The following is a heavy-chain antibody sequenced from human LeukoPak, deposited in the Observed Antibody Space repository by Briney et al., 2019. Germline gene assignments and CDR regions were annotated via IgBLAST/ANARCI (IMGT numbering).Heavy chain of an antibody. Sequence: SETLSLTCTVSGGSISSGNYYWSWIRQPAGKGLEWIGRIYSSGSTNYNPSLKSRVTISVDTSKNQFSLKLSSVTAADTAVYYCARGGYCGGDCYFYYWGQGTLVTVSS. CDR2: IYSSGST. CDR1: GGSISSGNYY. V-gene: IGHV4-61*02. D-gene: IGHD2-21*02. CDR3: ARGGYCGGDCYFYY. J-gene: IGHJ4*02.